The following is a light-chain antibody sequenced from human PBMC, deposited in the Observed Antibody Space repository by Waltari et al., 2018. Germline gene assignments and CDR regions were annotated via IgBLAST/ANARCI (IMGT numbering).Light chain of an antibody. CDR1: SGSVSPSYY. CDR3: VLYMTSGISV. J-gene: IGLJ3*02. CDR2: NTN. Sequence: QTVVTQEPSFSVSPGGTATLTCGLCSGSVSPSYYPSWYQQTPGRAPRTLIYNTNTRSSGVPDRFSGSILGNKAALTITGAQADDESNYYCVLYMTSGISVFGGGTKLTVL. V-gene: IGLV8-61*01.